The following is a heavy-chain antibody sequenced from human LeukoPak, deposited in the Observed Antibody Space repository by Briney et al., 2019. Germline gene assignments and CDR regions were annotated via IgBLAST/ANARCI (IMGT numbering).Heavy chain of an antibody. Sequence: ASVKVSCKASGYTFTGYYMHWVRQAPGPGLEWLGWINPNSGGTNYAQKLQGRVTMTRDTSISTAYMELSRLRSDDTAVYYCARIPLYCSSTSCYYYWGQGTLVTVSS. CDR1: GYTFTGYY. CDR2: INPNSGGT. D-gene: IGHD2-2*01. V-gene: IGHV1-2*02. J-gene: IGHJ4*02. CDR3: ARIPLYCSSTSCYYY.